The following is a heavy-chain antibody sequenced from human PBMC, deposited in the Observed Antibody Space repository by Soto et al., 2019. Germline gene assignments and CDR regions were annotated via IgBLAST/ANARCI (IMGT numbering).Heavy chain of an antibody. J-gene: IGHJ4*01. Sequence: GASVKISCQVSGDSFTSFWIDWVRQMPGKGLEWVGSIYPRDSDIRYSPSFQGQVTISADKSITTAFLQWSSLKASDTAIYYCARQHPLDSRAWYNWGHGTLVTVSS. CDR2: IYPRDSDI. D-gene: IGHD6-19*01. CDR1: GDSFTSFW. V-gene: IGHV5-51*01. CDR3: ARQHPLDSRAWYN.